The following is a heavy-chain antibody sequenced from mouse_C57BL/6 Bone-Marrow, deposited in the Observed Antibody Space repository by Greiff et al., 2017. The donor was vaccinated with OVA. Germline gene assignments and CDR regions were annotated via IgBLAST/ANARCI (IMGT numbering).Heavy chain of an antibody. Sequence: VQLQQSGAELAKPGASVKLSCKASGFTFTSYWMHWVKQRPGQGLEWIGYINPSSSYTKYNQKFKDKATLTADKSTSTAYMQLSSLTYEDTAVYYCARWYYAMDYWGQGTSVTVSS. V-gene: IGHV1-7*01. J-gene: IGHJ4*01. CDR2: INPSSSYT. CDR3: ARWYYAMDY. CDR1: GFTFTSYW.